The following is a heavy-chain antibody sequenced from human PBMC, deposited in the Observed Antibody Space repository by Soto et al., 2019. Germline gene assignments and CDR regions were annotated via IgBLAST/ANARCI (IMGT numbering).Heavy chain of an antibody. CDR1: GFTFSNYE. CDR2: ISNNGAHT. J-gene: IGHJ6*03. V-gene: IGHV3-64*01. Sequence: EAQLVESGGGWVQPGGSLRLSCAASGFTFSNYELHWVRQAPGKGLEYVSGISNNGAHTDYAKSVKARFTISRDNSENTMYLQMGSLRAEDMALYYCARRGYGSRWPNVDMDVWGKGTTVTVSS. D-gene: IGHD6-13*01. CDR3: ARRGYGSRWPNVDMDV.